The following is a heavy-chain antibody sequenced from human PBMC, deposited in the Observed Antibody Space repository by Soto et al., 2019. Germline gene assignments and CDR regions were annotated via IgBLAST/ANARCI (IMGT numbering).Heavy chain of an antibody. V-gene: IGHV1-18*04. CDR1: GYSFTSYG. CDR3: VKDRDSNSWPSRDV. J-gene: IGHJ6*02. D-gene: IGHD3-22*01. CDR2: ISGHNGNT. Sequence: ASVKVSCKASGYSFTSYGISWVRQAPGQGPEWMGWISGHNGNTNHPQILQGRVTMTTDTSRNTAYMELRSLRSDDTAVYYCVKDRDSNSWPSRDVWGPGTTVTVSS.